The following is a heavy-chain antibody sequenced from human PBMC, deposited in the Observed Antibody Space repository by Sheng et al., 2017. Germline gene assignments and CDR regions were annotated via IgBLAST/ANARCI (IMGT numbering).Heavy chain of an antibody. Sequence: QVQLVQSGAEVKKPGSSVKVSCKASGGTFSSYAISWVRQAPGQGLEWMGGIIPILGIANYAQKFQGRVTITADKSTSTAYMELSSLRSEDTAVYYCVIERGYCSSTSCPMRDWFDPWGQGTLVTVSS. J-gene: IGHJ5*02. CDR3: VIERGYCSSTSCPMRDWFDP. V-gene: IGHV1-69*04. CDR2: IIPILGIA. CDR1: GGTFSSYA. D-gene: IGHD2-2*01.